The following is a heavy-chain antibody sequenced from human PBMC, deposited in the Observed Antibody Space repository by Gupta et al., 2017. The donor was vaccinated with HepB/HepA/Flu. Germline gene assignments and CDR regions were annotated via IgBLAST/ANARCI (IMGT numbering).Heavy chain of an antibody. CDR2: ISGSGGRT. D-gene: IGHD1-14*01. J-gene: IGHJ6*02. CDR3: AKDLNQRYDYYYYGMDV. Sequence: EVQLLESGGGLVQPGGSLRLSCAASGFTFSSYAMSWVRQAPGKGLEWVSAISGSGGRTYYADSVKGRFTISRDKSKNTLYLQMNSLRAEDTAVYYCAKDLNQRYDYYYYGMDVWGQGTTVTVSS. CDR1: GFTFSSYA. V-gene: IGHV3-23*01.